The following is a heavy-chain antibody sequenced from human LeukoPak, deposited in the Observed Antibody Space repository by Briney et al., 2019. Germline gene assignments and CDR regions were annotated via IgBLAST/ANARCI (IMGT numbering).Heavy chain of an antibody. CDR2: INHSGST. V-gene: IGHV4-34*01. D-gene: IGHD3-3*01. CDR3: ARGDWDYDFWSGYYRYWYFDL. CDR1: GGSISSYY. Sequence: SETLSLTCTVSGGSISSYYWSWIRQPPGKGLEWIGEINHSGSTNYNPSLKSRVAISVDTSKNQFSLKLSSVTAADTAVYYCARGDWDYDFWSGYYRYWYFDLWGRGTLVTVSS. J-gene: IGHJ2*01.